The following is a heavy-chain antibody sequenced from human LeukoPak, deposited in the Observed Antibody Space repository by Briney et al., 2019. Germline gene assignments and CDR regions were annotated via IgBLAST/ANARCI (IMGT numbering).Heavy chain of an antibody. D-gene: IGHD4-17*01. CDR2: ISDSGGST. V-gene: IGHV3-23*01. CDR3: AKEGSTDPRNYFDY. J-gene: IGHJ4*02. CDR1: EFTFSSYA. Sequence: GGSLRLSCAASEFTFSSYAMSWVRQAPGKGLEWVSAISDSGGSTYYADSVKGRFTISRDNSKNTVYLQMNSLRADDTAVYYCAKEGSTDPRNYFDYWGQGTLVTVSS.